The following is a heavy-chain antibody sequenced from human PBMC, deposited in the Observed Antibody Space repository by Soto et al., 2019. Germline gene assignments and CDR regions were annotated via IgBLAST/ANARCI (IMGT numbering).Heavy chain of an antibody. CDR3: VREDGKVGTNSAFDY. CDR2: INGRGNYI. D-gene: IGHD1-26*01. CDR1: GFTFSTYT. V-gene: IGHV3-21*01. J-gene: IGHJ4*02. Sequence: PGGSLRLSCASSGFTFSTYTMNWVRQAPGKGLEWVSSINGRGNYIYYAESVKGRFTISRDNAKNSLYLQMDRLGAEDTALYYCVREDGKVGTNSAFDYWGLGALVTRLL.